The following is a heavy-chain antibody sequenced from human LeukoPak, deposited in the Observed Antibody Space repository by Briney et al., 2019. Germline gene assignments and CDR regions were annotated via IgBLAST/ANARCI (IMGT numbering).Heavy chain of an antibody. CDR3: ARSRVDGDYYYYNGMDV. CDR2: ISYDGSNK. CDR1: GFTFSSYA. J-gene: IGHJ6*02. Sequence: GGSLRLSCAASGFTFSSYAMHWVRQAAGKGLEWVAVISYDGSNKYYADSVKGRFTISRDNSKNTLYLQMNSLRAEDTAVYYCARSRVDGDYYYYNGMDVWGQGTTVTVSS. V-gene: IGHV3-30-3*01. D-gene: IGHD4-17*01.